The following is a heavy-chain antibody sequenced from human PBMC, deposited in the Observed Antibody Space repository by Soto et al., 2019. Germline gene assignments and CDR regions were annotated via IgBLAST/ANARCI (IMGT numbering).Heavy chain of an antibody. D-gene: IGHD6-13*01. CDR2: MNPNSGNT. Sequence: QVQLVQSGAEVKKPGASVKVSCKASGYTVTSYDINWVRQATGQGLEWMGWMNPNSGNTGYAQKFQGKVTMTRNTYRSTAYMELSSLRSEDKAVYYCAREQGRGSSSWHVFYGGFYYYYYGMDVWGQGTTVNVA. V-gene: IGHV1-8*01. J-gene: IGHJ6*01. CDR3: AREQGRGSSSWHVFYGGFYYYYYGMDV. CDR1: GYTVTSYD.